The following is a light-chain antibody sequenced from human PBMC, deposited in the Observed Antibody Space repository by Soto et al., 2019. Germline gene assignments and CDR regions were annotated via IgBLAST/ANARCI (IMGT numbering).Light chain of an antibody. V-gene: IGKV1-5*01. CDR2: DAS. J-gene: IGKJ1*01. CDR3: QQYNSYSRT. Sequence: DIQMTQSPSSLSASVVYRVTITCRASQSISNWLAWYQQKPGKAPKLLIYDASSLESGVSLRFSGSGSGTEFTLTISSLQPDDFATYYCQQYNSYSRTFGQGTKVDIK. CDR1: QSISNW.